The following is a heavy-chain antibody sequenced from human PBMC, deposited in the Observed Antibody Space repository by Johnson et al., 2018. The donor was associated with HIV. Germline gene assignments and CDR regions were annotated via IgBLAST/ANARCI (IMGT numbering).Heavy chain of an antibody. V-gene: IGHV3-33*01. Sequence: QVQLVESGGGVVQPGRSLRLSCAASGFTFSSYGMHWVRQAPGKGLEWVAVIWYDGSNKYYADSVKGRFTISRDNSKNTLYLQMNSLRAEDVAVYYCARNSWGSSSGSRIWGQGTMVTVSS. J-gene: IGHJ3*02. CDR2: IWYDGSNK. D-gene: IGHD6-6*01. CDR3: ARNSWGSSSGSRI. CDR1: GFTFSSYG.